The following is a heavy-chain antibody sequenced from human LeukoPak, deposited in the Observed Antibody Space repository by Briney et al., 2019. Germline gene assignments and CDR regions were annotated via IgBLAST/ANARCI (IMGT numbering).Heavy chain of an antibody. J-gene: IGHJ4*02. V-gene: IGHV3-48*02. CDR1: GFTFSVYW. CDR3: ARDTEHLYFVFDY. CDR2: ISRSGSTI. Sequence: PGGSLRLSCAASGFTFSVYWMHWVRQAPGRGLEWVSYISRSGSTIYYADSVKGRFTISRDNAKNSLYLQMNSLRDEDTAVYYCARDTEHLYFVFDYWGQGTLVTVSS. D-gene: IGHD2-2*02.